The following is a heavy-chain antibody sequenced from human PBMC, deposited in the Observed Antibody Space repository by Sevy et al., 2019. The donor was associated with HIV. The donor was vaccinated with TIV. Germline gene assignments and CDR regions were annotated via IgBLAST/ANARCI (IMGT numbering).Heavy chain of an antibody. J-gene: IGHJ4*02. CDR3: AKPDRYYDSSGYCDY. CDR2: ISYDGSNK. D-gene: IGHD3-22*01. CDR1: GFTFSSYG. Sequence: GRSLRLSCAASGFTFSSYGMHWVRQAPGKGLEWVAVISYDGSNKYYADSVNGRFTISRDNSKNTLYLQMNSLRAEDTAVYYCAKPDRYYDSSGYCDYWGQGTLVTVSS. V-gene: IGHV3-30*18.